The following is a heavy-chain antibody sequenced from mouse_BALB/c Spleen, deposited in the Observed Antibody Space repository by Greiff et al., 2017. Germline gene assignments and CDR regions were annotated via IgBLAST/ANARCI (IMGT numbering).Heavy chain of an antibody. CDR1: GFTFTDYY. V-gene: IGHV7-3*02. D-gene: IGHD2-3*01. Sequence: DVKLVESGGGLVQPGGSLRLSCATSGFTFTDYYMSWVRQPPGKALEWLGFIRNKANGYTTEYSASVKGRFTISRDNSQSILYLQMNTLRAEDSATYYCARDRWLLRGAMDYWGQGTSVTVSS. CDR2: IRNKANGYTT. J-gene: IGHJ4*01. CDR3: ARDRWLLRGAMDY.